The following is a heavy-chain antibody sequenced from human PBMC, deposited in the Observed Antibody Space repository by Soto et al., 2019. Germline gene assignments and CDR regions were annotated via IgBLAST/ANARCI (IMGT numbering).Heavy chain of an antibody. CDR3: ARGMRYYDSSGSLPY. Sequence: ASVKVSCKASGYTFTSYDINWVREATGQGLELMGWMNPNSGNTGYAQKFQGRVTMTRNTSISTAYMELSSLRSEDTAVYYCARGMRYYDSSGSLPYWGQGTLVTVS. CDR1: GYTFTSYD. D-gene: IGHD3-22*01. J-gene: IGHJ4*02. CDR2: MNPNSGNT. V-gene: IGHV1-8*01.